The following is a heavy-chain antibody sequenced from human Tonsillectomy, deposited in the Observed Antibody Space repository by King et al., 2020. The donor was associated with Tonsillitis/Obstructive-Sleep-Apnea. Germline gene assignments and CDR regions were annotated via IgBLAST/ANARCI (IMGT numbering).Heavy chain of an antibody. J-gene: IGHJ4*02. CDR2: INSDGNST. V-gene: IGHV3-74*01. CDR3: ARANDYGAIFNY. CDR1: GFTFCSYW. D-gene: IGHD4/OR15-4a*01. Sequence: VQLVESGGGLVQPGGSLRLSCAASGFTFCSYWMHWVRQAPGKGLVWVSRINSDGNSTIYADSVKGRFTISRDNAKNTLYLQMNSLRAEDTAVYYCARANDYGAIFNYWGQGTLVTVSS.